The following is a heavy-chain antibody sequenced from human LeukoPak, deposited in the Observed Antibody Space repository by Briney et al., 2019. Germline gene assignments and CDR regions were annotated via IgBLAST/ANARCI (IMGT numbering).Heavy chain of an antibody. D-gene: IGHD3-3*01. Sequence: VASVRVSCKASGYTFTNFGISWVRQAPGQGLEYMGWISTTNGDTNYALKVQGRVTMTTDASTTTATMELRNLRSDDSGVYYCARDTVRFAPSHPQGAAFDVWGQGTMVTVSS. J-gene: IGHJ3*01. CDR1: GYTFTNFG. CDR2: ISTTNGDT. CDR3: ARDTVRFAPSHPQGAAFDV. V-gene: IGHV1-18*01.